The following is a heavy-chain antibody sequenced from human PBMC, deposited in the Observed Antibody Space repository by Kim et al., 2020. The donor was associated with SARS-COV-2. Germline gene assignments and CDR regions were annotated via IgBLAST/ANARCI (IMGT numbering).Heavy chain of an antibody. Sequence: KGRFTISRDNAKNSLYLQMNSLRAEDTAVYYCARPATYYYDSSGYYPFDYWGQGTLVTVSS. CDR3: ARPATYYYDSSGYYPFDY. J-gene: IGHJ4*02. V-gene: IGHV3-11*06. D-gene: IGHD3-22*01.